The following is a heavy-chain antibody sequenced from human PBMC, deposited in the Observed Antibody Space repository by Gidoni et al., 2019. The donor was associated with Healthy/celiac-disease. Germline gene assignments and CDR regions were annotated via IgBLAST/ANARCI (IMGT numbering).Heavy chain of an antibody. CDR2: IYSGGST. CDR3: ASPHLYSSGWYYFDY. CDR1: GFTVSSNY. D-gene: IGHD6-19*01. V-gene: IGHV3-53*01. J-gene: IGHJ4*02. Sequence: EVQMVESGGGLIQPGGSLRLSGAASGFTVSSNYMSWVRQAPGKGLEWVSVIYSGGSTYYADSVKGRFTISRDNSKNTLYLQMNSLRAEDTAVYYCASPHLYSSGWYYFDYWGQGTLVTVSS.